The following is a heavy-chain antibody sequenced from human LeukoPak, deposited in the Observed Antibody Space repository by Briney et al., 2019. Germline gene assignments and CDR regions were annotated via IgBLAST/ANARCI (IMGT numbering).Heavy chain of an antibody. CDR3: AKECSGGSCYSAGQSYYYGMDV. CDR2: ISGSGAGT. V-gene: IGHV3-23*01. D-gene: IGHD2-15*01. CDR1: VFTFRSYA. J-gene: IGHJ6*02. Sequence: GGSLRLSCAASVFTFRSYAMSWVRQAPGKGLEWVSAISGSGAGTYYADSVRGRFTISRDNSKNTLYLHMSSLRAEDTAAYYCAKECSGGSCYSAGQSYYYGMDVWGQGTTVTISS.